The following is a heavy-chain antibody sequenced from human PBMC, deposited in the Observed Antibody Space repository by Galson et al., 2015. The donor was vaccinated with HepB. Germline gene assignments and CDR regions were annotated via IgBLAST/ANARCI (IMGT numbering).Heavy chain of an antibody. CDR3: ARPHYCSSTSCSGYMDV. CDR1: GESFSGYY. J-gene: IGHJ6*03. V-gene: IGHV4-34*01. CDR2: INHIGST. Sequence: ETLSLTCAVYGESFSGYYWTWIRQPPGKGLEWIGEINHIGSTNYNPSLKSRVTISVDTSKNQFSLKLNSVTAADTAVYYCARPHYCSSTSCSGYMDVWGKGTTVTVSS. D-gene: IGHD2-2*01.